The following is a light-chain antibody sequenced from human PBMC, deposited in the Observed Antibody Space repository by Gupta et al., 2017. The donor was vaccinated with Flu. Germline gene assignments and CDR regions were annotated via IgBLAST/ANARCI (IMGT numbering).Light chain of an antibody. J-gene: IGLJ2*01. CDR3: HVWDSSSDHLV. V-gene: IGLV3-21*02. Sequence: GQTAIITCAGNNIRSKSVHWYQHKPAQAPVLLVHYDSDRPSGIPERFSGSNSGTAATVTIIGVEAGDEADYYCHVWDSSSDHLVFGGGTKLTVL. CDR1: NIRSKS. CDR2: YDS.